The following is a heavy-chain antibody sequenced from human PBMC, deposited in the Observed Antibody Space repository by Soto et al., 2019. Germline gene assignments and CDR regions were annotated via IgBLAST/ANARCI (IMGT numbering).Heavy chain of an antibody. V-gene: IGHV4-31*03. CDR1: CGSISSGGYY. CDR3: ARDDGDYGYYGMDV. CDR2: IYYSGST. J-gene: IGHJ6*02. D-gene: IGHD4-17*01. Sequence: SETLSLTCTVSCGSISSGGYYWSWIRQHPGKGLEWIGYIYYSGSTYYNPSLKSRVTISVDTSKNQFSLKLSSVTAADTAVYYCARDDGDYGYYGMDVWGQGTTVTVSS.